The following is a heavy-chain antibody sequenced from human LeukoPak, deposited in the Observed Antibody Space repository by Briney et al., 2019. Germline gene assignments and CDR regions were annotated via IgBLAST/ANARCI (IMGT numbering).Heavy chain of an antibody. V-gene: IGHV4-59*01. Sequence: PSETLSLTCTVSGGSISSYYWSWIRQPPGKGLEWIGYIYYSGSTNCNPSLKSRVTISVDTSKNQFSLKLSSVTAADTAVYYCARTIQLWFGYYFDYWGQGTLVTVSS. CDR1: GGSISSYY. D-gene: IGHD5-18*01. CDR3: ARTIQLWFGYYFDY. CDR2: IYYSGST. J-gene: IGHJ4*02.